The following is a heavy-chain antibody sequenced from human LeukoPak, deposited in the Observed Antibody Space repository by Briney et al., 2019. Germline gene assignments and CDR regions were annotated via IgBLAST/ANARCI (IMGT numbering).Heavy chain of an antibody. Sequence: PWETLSLTCTVSGGSISSGSYYWSWIRQPAGKGLEWIGRIYTSGSTNYNPSLKSRVTISVDTSKNQFSLKLSSVTAADTAVYYCARNFGPSGFDPWGQGTLVTVSS. V-gene: IGHV4-61*02. CDR3: ARNFGPSGFDP. CDR2: IYTSGST. D-gene: IGHD3-10*01. CDR1: GGSISSGSYY. J-gene: IGHJ5*02.